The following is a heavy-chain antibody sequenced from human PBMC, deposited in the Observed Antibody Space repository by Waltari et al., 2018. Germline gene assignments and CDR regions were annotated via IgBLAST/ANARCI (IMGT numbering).Heavy chain of an antibody. CDR1: GYSLSASV. D-gene: IGHD2-21*02. CDR3: AGTATAFLDS. CDR2: VSSGGDNH. Sequence: QLAESGGGLVQPGQSLRLSCTVYGYSLSASVLHWIRQPPGKSPEWLASVSSGGDNHFYADSVKGRFVISTDNSKRMLFLQMKNLRRNDTAVYFCAGTATAFLDSWGQGTLVTVAS. J-gene: IGHJ1*01. V-gene: IGHV3-33*05.